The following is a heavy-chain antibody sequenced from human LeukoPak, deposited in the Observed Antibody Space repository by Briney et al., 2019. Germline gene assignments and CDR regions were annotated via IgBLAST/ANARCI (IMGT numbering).Heavy chain of an antibody. J-gene: IGHJ4*02. D-gene: IGHD3-10*01. Sequence: GRSLRLSCVGSGFRFDDYGMHWVRQAPGKGPEWVAGISWNSFSIDYGDSVKGRFTISRDNARNSLFLQMNSLTVEDTALYYCAKSGPDTTMLHGFDKWGQGTLVAVSS. CDR3: AKSGPDTTMLHGFDK. CDR2: ISWNSFSI. CDR1: GFRFDDYG. V-gene: IGHV3-9*01.